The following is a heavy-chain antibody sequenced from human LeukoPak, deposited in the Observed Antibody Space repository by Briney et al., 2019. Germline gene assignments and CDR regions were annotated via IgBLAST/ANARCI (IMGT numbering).Heavy chain of an antibody. CDR2: INHSGST. V-gene: IGHV4-34*01. CDR3: ARDGGYFTGIRRREWDV. J-gene: IGHJ6*04. CDR1: GFTFSNAW. Sequence: GSLRLSCAASGFTFSNAWMSWIRQPPGKGLEWIGEINHSGSTNYNPSLKSRVTISVDTSKNQFSLKLSSVTAADTAVYYCARDGGYFTGIRRREWDVWAKGPRSPSPQ. D-gene: IGHD4-23*01.